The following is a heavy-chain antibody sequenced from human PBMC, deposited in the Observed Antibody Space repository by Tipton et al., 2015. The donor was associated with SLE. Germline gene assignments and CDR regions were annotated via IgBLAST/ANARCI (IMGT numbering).Heavy chain of an antibody. CDR1: GGSISSSSYY. J-gene: IGHJ6*03. D-gene: IGHD6-13*01. CDR2: IYYSGST. V-gene: IGHV4-39*07. Sequence: TLSLTCTVSGGSISSSSYYWGWIRQPPGKGLEWIGTIYYSGSTYYNPSLKSRVTISVDTSKNQFSLKLSSVTGADTAVHYCARGGEYGSSWYPRYYYYMDVWGKGTTVTVSS. CDR3: ARGGEYGSSWYPRYYYYMDV.